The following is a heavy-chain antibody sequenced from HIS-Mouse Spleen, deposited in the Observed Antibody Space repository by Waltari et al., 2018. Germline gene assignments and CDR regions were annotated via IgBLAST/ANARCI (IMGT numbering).Heavy chain of an antibody. Sequence: QLPLQDSGPGLVKPSETLALTCTVSGGSLSRSSYSWAWIRQPPGKGLEWIGSIYYSGSTYYNPSLKSRVTISVDTSKNQFSLKLSSVTAADTAVYYCAREIPYSSSWYDWYFDLWGRGTLVTVSS. V-gene: IGHV4-39*07. CDR1: GGSLSRSSYS. D-gene: IGHD6-13*01. CDR3: AREIPYSSSWYDWYFDL. CDR2: IYYSGST. J-gene: IGHJ2*01.